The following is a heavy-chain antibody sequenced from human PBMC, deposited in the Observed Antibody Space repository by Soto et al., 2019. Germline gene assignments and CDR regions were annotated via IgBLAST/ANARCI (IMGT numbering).Heavy chain of an antibody. CDR2: MNPNSGNT. CDR3: ARELHGFDY. J-gene: IGHJ4*02. V-gene: IGHV1-8*01. Sequence: GASVKVSCKASGYTFTSYDINWVRQATGQGLEWMGWMNPNSGNTGYAQKFQGRFTMTRNTSTSTVYMELSSLRAEDTAVYYCARELHGFDYWGQVTLVTVSS. D-gene: IGHD1-7*01. CDR1: GYTFTSYD.